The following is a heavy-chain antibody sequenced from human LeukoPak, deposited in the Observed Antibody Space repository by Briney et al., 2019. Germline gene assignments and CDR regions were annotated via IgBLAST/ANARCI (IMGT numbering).Heavy chain of an antibody. Sequence: PGGSLRLSCAASGFTFSTYSMNWVRQAPGKGLEWVSYISSSSSTIYYADSVKGRFTISRDNAKNSLYLQMNSLRAEDRAVYYCARGSTYYDSSGQVPFDYWGQGTLVTVSS. D-gene: IGHD3-22*01. CDR1: GFTFSTYS. CDR2: ISSSSSTI. J-gene: IGHJ4*02. CDR3: ARGSTYYDSSGQVPFDY. V-gene: IGHV3-48*01.